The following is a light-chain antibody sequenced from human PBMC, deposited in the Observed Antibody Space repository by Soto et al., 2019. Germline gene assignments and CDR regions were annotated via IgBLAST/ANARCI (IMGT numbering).Light chain of an antibody. CDR1: QSVSSSS. Sequence: ELVLTQSPGTLSLSPGERATLSCRASQSVSSSSLAWDQQKPGQAPRLLIYGASSRATVIPDRFSGSGSGTDFTLTISRLEPDDLAVYYCQQYGISLLTFGGGTKVEIK. CDR2: GAS. J-gene: IGKJ4*01. CDR3: QQYGISLLT. V-gene: IGKV3-20*01.